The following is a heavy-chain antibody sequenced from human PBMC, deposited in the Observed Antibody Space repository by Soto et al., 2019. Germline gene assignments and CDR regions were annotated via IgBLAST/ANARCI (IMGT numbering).Heavy chain of an antibody. V-gene: IGHV1-69*02. J-gene: IGHJ4*02. D-gene: IGHD6-13*01. CDR2: IIPILGIA. CDR1: GGTFSSYT. Sequence: QVQLVQSGAEVEKPGSSVKVSCKASGGTFSSYTISWVRQAPGQGLEWMGRIIPILGIANYAQKFQGRVTITADKSTSTAYMELSSLRSEDTAVYYCARVKYNGAAGRDYWGQGTLVTVSS. CDR3: ARVKYNGAAGRDY.